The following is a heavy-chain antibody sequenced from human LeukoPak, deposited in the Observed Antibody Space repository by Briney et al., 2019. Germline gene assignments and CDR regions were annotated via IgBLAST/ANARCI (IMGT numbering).Heavy chain of an antibody. CDR3: AKDLRSYDSSGYYYEVDY. CDR1: GFTFSSYA. CDR2: ISGSGGST. J-gene: IGHJ4*02. V-gene: IGHV3-23*01. D-gene: IGHD3-22*01. Sequence: GGSLRLSCAASGFTFSSYAMSWGRQAPGKGLEWVSAISGSGGSTYYADSVKGRFTISRDNSKNTLYLQMNSLRAEDTAVYYCAKDLRSYDSSGYYYEVDYWGQGTLVTVSS.